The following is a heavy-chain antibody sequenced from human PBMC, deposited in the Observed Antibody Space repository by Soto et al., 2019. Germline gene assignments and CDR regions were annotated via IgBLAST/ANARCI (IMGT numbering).Heavy chain of an antibody. D-gene: IGHD3-9*01. J-gene: IGHJ4*02. CDR2: ISHDGRNT. CDR3: AVDDVPTRSFRYYYFRF. Sequence: PVGSLRLSCAASELPFTDYSMHWVRQTADKGLEWVAFISHDGRNTFYSDSVKGRFTISRDDSRSMLFLQMSGVTVEDTAIYYWAVDDVPTRSFRYYYFRFWGRGTLVTVSS. V-gene: IGHV3-30*04. CDR1: ELPFTDYS.